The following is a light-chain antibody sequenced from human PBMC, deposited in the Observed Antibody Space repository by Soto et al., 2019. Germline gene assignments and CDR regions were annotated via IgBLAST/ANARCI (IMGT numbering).Light chain of an antibody. CDR2: ETS. V-gene: IGKV1-39*01. CDR1: QSLSRY. J-gene: IGKJ4*01. CDR3: LQSFTTPLT. Sequence: DIQMTQSPSSLSASLGDRVTITCRASQSLSRYLNWYQQKPGRPPTLLIFETSTLQSGVRSRFSGRGVSSDFTLTTSSLQPEDFAVYYCLQSFTTPLTFGGGTTVEIQ.